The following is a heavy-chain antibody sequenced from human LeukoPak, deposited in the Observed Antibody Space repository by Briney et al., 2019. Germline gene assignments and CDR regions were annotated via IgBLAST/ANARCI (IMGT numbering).Heavy chain of an antibody. CDR2: IYHSGST. V-gene: IGHV4-4*02. Sequence: SETLSLTCAVSGGSISSSNWWSWVRQPPGKGLEWIGEIYHSGSTNYNPSLKSRVTISVDKSKNQFSLKLSSVTAADTAVYYCARGDLLLWFGERGNWFDPWGQGTLVTVSS. D-gene: IGHD3-10*01. CDR3: ARGDLLLWFGERGNWFDP. CDR1: GGSISSSNW. J-gene: IGHJ5*02.